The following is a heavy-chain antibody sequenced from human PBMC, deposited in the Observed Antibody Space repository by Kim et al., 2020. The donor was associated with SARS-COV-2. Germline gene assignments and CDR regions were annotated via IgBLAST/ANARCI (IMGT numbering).Heavy chain of an antibody. V-gene: IGHV4-4*09. CDR3: ARMDSSGYYYYYGMDV. D-gene: IGHD3-22*01. J-gene: IGHJ6*02. Sequence: SLKSRVTISVDTSKNQFSLKLSSVTAADTAGYYCARMDSSGYYYYYGMDVWGQGTTVTVSS.